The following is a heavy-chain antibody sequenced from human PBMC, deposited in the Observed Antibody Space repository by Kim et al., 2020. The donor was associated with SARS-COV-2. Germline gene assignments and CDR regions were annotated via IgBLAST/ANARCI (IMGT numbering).Heavy chain of an antibody. D-gene: IGHD6-13*01. V-gene: IGHV3-23*01. Sequence: GGSLRLSCAASGFTFSNAWMSWVRQAPGQGLEWVLVISASGNKTYNADFVKGRFTISRDNSKNTLYLQMNSLRVEDTAVYYCAKVSLWGSKYFDYWGQGTLVTVSS. CDR1: GFTFSNAW. J-gene: IGHJ4*02. CDR2: ISASGNKT. CDR3: AKVSLWGSKYFDY.